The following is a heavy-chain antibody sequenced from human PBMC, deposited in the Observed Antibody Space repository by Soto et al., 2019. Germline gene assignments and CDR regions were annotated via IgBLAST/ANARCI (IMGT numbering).Heavy chain of an antibody. J-gene: IGHJ4*02. CDR3: ARVDYYDSSGYYLDY. V-gene: IGHV5-51*01. Sequence: PGESMKISCKGSGYSFTNYWIGWVRQMPGKGLEWMGIIYPGDSNTRYSPSFQGQVTISADKSISTAYLQWSSLKASDTAMYYCARVDYYDSSGYYLDYWGQGTLVTVS. D-gene: IGHD3-22*01. CDR1: GYSFTNYW. CDR2: IYPGDSNT.